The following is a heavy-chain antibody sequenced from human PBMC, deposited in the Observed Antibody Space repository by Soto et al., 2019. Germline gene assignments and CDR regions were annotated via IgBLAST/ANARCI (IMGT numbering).Heavy chain of an antibody. CDR2: IYFTGST. D-gene: IGHD6-19*01. CDR3: ERHPGSSGWQK. CDR1: VHSLSSGCYE. J-gene: IGHJ4*01. V-gene: IGHV4-31*03. Sequence: PSETRSLTCTFSVHSLSSGCYELSCIRQHPWKGLEWFGYIYFTGSTLYNPSLKIRLAMSLDTSKNQFSLRLTSVTSADTAVYFCERHPGSSGWQKWGNGNLVNVS.